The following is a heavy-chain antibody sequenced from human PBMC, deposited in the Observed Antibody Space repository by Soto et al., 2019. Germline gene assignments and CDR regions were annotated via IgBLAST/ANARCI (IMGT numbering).Heavy chain of an antibody. CDR3: AKEAYDSSGYFKILDY. V-gene: IGHV3-23*01. CDR2: ISGSGGST. Sequence: GGSLRLSCAASGFTFSSYAMSWVRQAPGKGLEWVSAISGSGGSTYYADSVKGRFTISRDNSKNTLYLQMNSLRAEGTAVYYCAKEAYDSSGYFKILDYWGQGTLVTVSS. J-gene: IGHJ4*02. CDR1: GFTFSSYA. D-gene: IGHD3-22*01.